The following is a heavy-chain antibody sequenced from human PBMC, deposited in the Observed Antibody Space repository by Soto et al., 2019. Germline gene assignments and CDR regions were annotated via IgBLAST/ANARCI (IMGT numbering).Heavy chain of an antibody. Sequence: GGSLTLSCTASGFAFADYFMTWVRQPPGKGRQWVGFIRTKAYGGTTEYAASVKGRFTISRDDSKSIVYLRMNSLKIEDTAVYFCTRTEYFYDSGSYYPFDYWGQGTLVTVSS. V-gene: IGHV3-49*04. D-gene: IGHD3-10*01. J-gene: IGHJ4*02. CDR2: IRTKAYGGTT. CDR3: TRTEYFYDSGSYYPFDY. CDR1: GFAFADYF.